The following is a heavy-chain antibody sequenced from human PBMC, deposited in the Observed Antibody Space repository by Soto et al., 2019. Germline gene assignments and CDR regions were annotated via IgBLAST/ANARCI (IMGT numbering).Heavy chain of an antibody. V-gene: IGHV4-31*03. CDR1: GGSISSGGFY. Sequence: PWETLSLTCTVSGGSISSGGFYWGWIRQHPGKGLEWIGYVYYSGSTYYNPSLKRRVTISVDTSKNQFSLKMSSVTAAATAVYYCARVPYYYDSSGYAYYYGMDVWGQGTTVTVSS. CDR3: ARVPYYYDSSGYAYYYGMDV. D-gene: IGHD3-22*01. CDR2: VYYSGST. J-gene: IGHJ6*02.